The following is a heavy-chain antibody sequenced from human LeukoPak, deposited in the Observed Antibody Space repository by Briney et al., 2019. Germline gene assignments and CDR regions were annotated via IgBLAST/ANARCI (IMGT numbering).Heavy chain of an antibody. CDR3: ARDKGYYYDSSGYFYYMDV. CDR2: ISGSGDNT. Sequence: GGSLRLSCAASGFTFSSYGMSWVRQAPGKGLEWVSVISGSGDNTHYADSVKGRFTISRDNSKNTLYLQMNSLRAEDTAVYYCARDKGYYYDSSGYFYYMDVWGKGTTVTVSS. V-gene: IGHV3-23*01. D-gene: IGHD3-22*01. CDR1: GFTFSSYG. J-gene: IGHJ6*03.